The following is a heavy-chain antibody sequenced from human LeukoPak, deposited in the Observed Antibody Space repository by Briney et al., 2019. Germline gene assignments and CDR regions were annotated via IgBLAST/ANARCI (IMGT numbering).Heavy chain of an antibody. D-gene: IGHD3-22*01. CDR2: INHSGST. Sequence: KTSETLSLTCAVYGGSFSGYYWSWIRQPPGKGLEWIGEINHSGSTNYNPSLKSRVTISVDTSKNQFSLKLSSVTAADTAVYYCARGRYYYDSSGYYADFDYWGQGTLVTVSS. CDR1: GGSFSGYY. CDR3: ARGRYYYDSSGYYADFDY. J-gene: IGHJ4*02. V-gene: IGHV4-34*01.